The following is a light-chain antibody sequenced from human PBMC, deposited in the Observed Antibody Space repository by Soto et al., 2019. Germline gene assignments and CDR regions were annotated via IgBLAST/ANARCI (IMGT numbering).Light chain of an antibody. Sequence: QSVLTQPASVSGSPGQSITISCTGTSSDVGGYNYVSWYQQHPGKAPKLIISDVSNRPSGVSNRFSGSKSGNTASLTISGLQAEDEADYYCNSYTSSSTHVFGTGTKLTVL. CDR1: SSDVGGYNY. J-gene: IGLJ1*01. CDR2: DVS. CDR3: NSYTSSSTHV. V-gene: IGLV2-14*03.